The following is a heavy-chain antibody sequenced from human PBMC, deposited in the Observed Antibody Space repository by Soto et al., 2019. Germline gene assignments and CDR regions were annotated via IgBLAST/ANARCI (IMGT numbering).Heavy chain of an antibody. D-gene: IGHD1-26*01. CDR2: INTDGSRT. Sequence: EVQLVESGGGLVQPGGSLRLSCAASKFTFSRYWMHWVRQTPGKGLMWVSRINTDGSRTTYADSVKGRFTISRDNAKNTVCLDMNSLRAEDTAVYYCARVASGSYDWFDPWGQGTLVTVSS. J-gene: IGHJ5*02. CDR1: KFTFSRYW. CDR3: ARVASGSYDWFDP. V-gene: IGHV3-74*03.